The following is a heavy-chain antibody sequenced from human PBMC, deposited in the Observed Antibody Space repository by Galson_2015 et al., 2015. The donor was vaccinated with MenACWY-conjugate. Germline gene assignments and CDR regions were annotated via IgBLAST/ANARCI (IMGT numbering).Heavy chain of an antibody. V-gene: IGHV4-59*01. D-gene: IGHD6-19*01. CDR2: IHYSGST. CDR3: ARWVAVKMIEY. CDR1: GASIGTDY. Sequence: SETLSLTCSVSGASIGTDYRSWILQPPGKGLEWIGYIHYSGSTKYNPSLKTRITMSLDTSENQFSLKLSSVTAADTAVYYCARWVAVKMIEYCGQGTLVTVSS. J-gene: IGHJ4*02.